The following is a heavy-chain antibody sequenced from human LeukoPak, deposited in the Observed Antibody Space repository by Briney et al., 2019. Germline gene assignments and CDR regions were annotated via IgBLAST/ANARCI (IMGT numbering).Heavy chain of an antibody. Sequence: GASVKVSCEASGYTFTAYDIHWMRQSPRQGLEWLGWISPNSGDTNYAQNFQGRVTMTSDSSISTVFMELSRLSSDDTAVYFCARVGYKYADFWGQGSQVTVSS. J-gene: IGHJ4*02. V-gene: IGHV1-2*02. CDR1: GYTFTAYD. CDR3: ARVGYKYADF. CDR2: ISPNSGDT. D-gene: IGHD5-18*01.